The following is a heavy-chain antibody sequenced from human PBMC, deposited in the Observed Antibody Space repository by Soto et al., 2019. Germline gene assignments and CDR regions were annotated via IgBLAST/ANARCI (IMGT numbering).Heavy chain of an antibody. CDR1: GGSISSSSYC. V-gene: IGHV4-39*01. D-gene: IGHD2-2*01. J-gene: IGHJ5*02. CDR2: IFYSGNI. Sequence: QLQVQESGPGLVQPSETLSLTCTVSGGSISSSSYCWAWIRQPPGQGLEWIGNIFYSGNIYYNPSLKSRVTISVDSSKNQFSLKLSSVTVADTAVYYCAGRRSVPGGWLDPWGQGALVTVSS. CDR3: AGRRSVPGGWLDP.